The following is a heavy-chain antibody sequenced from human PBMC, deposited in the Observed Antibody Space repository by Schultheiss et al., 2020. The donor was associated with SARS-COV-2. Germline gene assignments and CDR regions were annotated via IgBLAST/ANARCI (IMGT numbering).Heavy chain of an antibody. CDR2: IYYSGST. J-gene: IGHJ4*02. CDR3: ARDPGGYYFDY. V-gene: IGHV4-31*03. CDR1: GGSISSGGYY. Sequence: SETLSLTCTVSGGSISSGGYYWSWIRQHPGKGLEWIGYIYYSGSTYYNPSLKSRVTISVDTSKNQFSLKLSSVTAADTAVYYCARDPGGYYFDYWGQGTLVTVSS. D-gene: IGHD1-26*01.